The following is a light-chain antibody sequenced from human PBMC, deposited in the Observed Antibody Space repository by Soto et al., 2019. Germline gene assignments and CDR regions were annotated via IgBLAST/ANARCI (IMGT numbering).Light chain of an antibody. CDR2: KVS. CDR1: QGLVYSDGNTY. Sequence: EVVMTQSPRNLPVTLGQPASISCWSSQGLVYSDGNTYLNWFQQRPGHSPRRLLYKVSFRDSGVQDRLSGRGSGTAFTLTSSRVEAEAVGIYYCMQATHFPPYTFAQGTKVDI. V-gene: IGKV2-30*01. J-gene: IGKJ2*01. CDR3: MQATHFPPYT.